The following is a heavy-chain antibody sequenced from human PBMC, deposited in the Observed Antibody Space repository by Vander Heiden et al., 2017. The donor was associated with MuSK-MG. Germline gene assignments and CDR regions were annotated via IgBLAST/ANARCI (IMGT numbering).Heavy chain of an antibody. Sequence: EVQLVESGGGLVQPGGSLRLSCAASGFTFSSYAMSWARQVPGRGVGWVSAMSGSGGTTYNADSGKGRFTISRDNPKNTRYLKRKGVRAEDTAVYYCAKGGGAYYYYYGMDVWGQGTTVTVSS. CDR3: AKGGGAYYYYYGMDV. D-gene: IGHD3-16*01. CDR2: MSGSGGTT. V-gene: IGHV3-23*04. CDR1: GFTFSSYA. J-gene: IGHJ6*02.